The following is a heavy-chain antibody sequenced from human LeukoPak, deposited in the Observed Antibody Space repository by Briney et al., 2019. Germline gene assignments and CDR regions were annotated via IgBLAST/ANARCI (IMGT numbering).Heavy chain of an antibody. J-gene: IGHJ4*02. V-gene: IGHV7-4-1*02. Sequence: ASVKVSCKASGCTFTSYAMNWVRQAPGQGLEWMGWINTNTGNPTYAQGFTGRFVFSLDTSVSTAYLQISSLKAEDTAVYYCARVMVRGVITHFDYWGQGTLVTVSS. CDR2: INTNTGNP. CDR3: ARVMVRGVITHFDY. D-gene: IGHD3-10*01. CDR1: GCTFTSYA.